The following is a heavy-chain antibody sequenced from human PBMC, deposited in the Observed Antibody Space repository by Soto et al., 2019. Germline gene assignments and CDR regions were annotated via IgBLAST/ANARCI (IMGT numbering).Heavy chain of an antibody. J-gene: IGHJ6*02. CDR3: AHVSVSWGEYGMDV. CDR2: SYWDDDK. V-gene: IGHV2-5*02. D-gene: IGHD1-26*01. CDR1: GFSLNTYGVG. Sequence: QITLKESGPTLVKPTQTLTLTCTFSGFSLNTYGVGVGWILQPPGKALEWLALSYWDDDKRYSPALKGMLTITKDTSKNQVGVIMTNMDPVDTATYYCAHVSVSWGEYGMDVWGQWTTVTVSS.